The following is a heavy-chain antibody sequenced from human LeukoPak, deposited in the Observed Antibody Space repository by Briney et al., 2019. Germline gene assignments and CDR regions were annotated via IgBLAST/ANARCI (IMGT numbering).Heavy chain of an antibody. V-gene: IGHV4-61*01. CDR1: GGSVSSGSYY. J-gene: IGHJ4*02. CDR2: IYYTGST. D-gene: IGHD2-2*01. CDR3: ARAFCSSTNCYLPY. Sequence: SETLSLTCTVSGGSVSSGSYYCSWIRQPPGKGLEWIGYIYYTGSTNYNSSLKSRVTISVDTSKNQFSLKLSSVTAADTAVYYCARAFCSSTNCYLPYWGQGALVTVSS.